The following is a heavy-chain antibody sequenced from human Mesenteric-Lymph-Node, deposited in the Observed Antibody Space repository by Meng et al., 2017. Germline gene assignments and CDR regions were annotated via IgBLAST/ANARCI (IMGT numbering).Heavy chain of an antibody. Sequence: QVQLQESGPGLVTPSGTLSLTCAVAGGSISSINWWTWLRQPPGKGLEWIGEIYHSGSTNYNPSLKSRVTISVDKSKNQFSLKLSSVTDADTAVYYCARVAAAGNEWFDPWGQGTLVTVSS. D-gene: IGHD6-13*01. CDR1: GGSISSINW. CDR3: ARVAAAGNEWFDP. CDR2: IYHSGST. V-gene: IGHV4-4*02. J-gene: IGHJ5*02.